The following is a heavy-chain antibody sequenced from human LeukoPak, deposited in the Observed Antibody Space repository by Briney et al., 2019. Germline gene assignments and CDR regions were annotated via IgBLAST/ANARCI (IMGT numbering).Heavy chain of an antibody. CDR2: INPNSGGT. CDR1: GYTFTGYY. Sequence: GASVKVSCTASGYTFTGYYMHWVRQAPGQGLEWMGWINPNSGGTNYAQKFQGRVTMTRDTSISTAYMELSRLRSDDTAVYYCARGGITMVRGAYDLWGRGTLVTVSS. J-gene: IGHJ2*01. D-gene: IGHD3-10*01. V-gene: IGHV1-2*02. CDR3: ARGGITMVRGAYDL.